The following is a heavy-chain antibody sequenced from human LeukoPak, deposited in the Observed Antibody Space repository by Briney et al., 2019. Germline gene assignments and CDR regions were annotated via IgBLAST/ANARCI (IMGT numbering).Heavy chain of an antibody. CDR1: GFTFSSYG. J-gene: IGHJ4*02. CDR2: ISYDGSNK. D-gene: IGHD6-13*01. CDR3: ARDRGGAAAGTCFDY. V-gene: IGHV3-30*03. Sequence: PGRSLRLSCAASGFTFSSYGMHWVRQAPGKGLEWVAVISYDGSNKYYADSVKGRFTISRDNSKNTLYLQMNSLRAEDTAVYYCARDRGGAAAGTCFDYWGQGTLVTVSS.